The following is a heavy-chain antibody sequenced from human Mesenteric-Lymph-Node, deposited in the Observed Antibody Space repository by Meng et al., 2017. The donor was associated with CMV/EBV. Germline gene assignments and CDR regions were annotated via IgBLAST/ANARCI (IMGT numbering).Heavy chain of an antibody. CDR2: IYHSGST. V-gene: IGHV4-38-2*02. J-gene: IGHJ4*02. CDR3: ARGTGRSYYFDY. D-gene: IGHD3/OR15-3a*01. Sequence: SETLSLTCTVSGYSISSGYYWGWIRQPPGKGLEWIGSIYHSGSTYYNPSLKSRVTISVDTSKNQFSLKLSSVTAADTAVYYCARGTGRSYYFDYWGQGTLVTVSS. CDR1: GYSISSGYY.